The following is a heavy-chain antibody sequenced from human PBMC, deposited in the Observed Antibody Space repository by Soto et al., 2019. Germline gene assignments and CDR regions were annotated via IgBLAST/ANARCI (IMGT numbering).Heavy chain of an antibody. Sequence: QVQLVQSGAEVKKPGASVTVSCKASGYTFTSHDINWVRQTTGQGLEWMGWMSPNNGHTGYAQDFQGRVSMTMNTSINTAYREVTGLRSDDTGVYYCARRQNHYHAWYFDLWGRGTPLTVSS. CDR3: ARRQNHYHAWYFDL. J-gene: IGHJ2*01. D-gene: IGHD2-2*01. CDR1: GYTFTSHD. CDR2: MSPNNGHT. V-gene: IGHV1-8*01.